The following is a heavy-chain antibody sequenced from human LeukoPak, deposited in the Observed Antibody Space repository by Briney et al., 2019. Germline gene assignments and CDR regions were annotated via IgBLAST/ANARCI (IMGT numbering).Heavy chain of an antibody. J-gene: IGHJ4*02. CDR2: ISHSGRA. Sequence: SETLSLTCAVYGASFSGYFWTWIRQPPGKGLEWIGEISHSGRANYNPSLQSRVTISVDTSMNQFFLQLTSVTAADTAVYYCASTYYDALTPSNIRTAYWGQGTLVTVSS. V-gene: IGHV4-34*01. CDR1: GASFSGYF. D-gene: IGHD3-9*01. CDR3: ASTYYDALTPSNIRTAY.